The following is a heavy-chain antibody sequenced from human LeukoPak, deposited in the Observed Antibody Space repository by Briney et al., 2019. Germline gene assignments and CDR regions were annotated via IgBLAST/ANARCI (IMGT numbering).Heavy chain of an antibody. CDR3: ARDGSYYYDSSGDFDY. V-gene: IGHV7-4-1*02. CDR2: IYTNTGNP. CDR1: GYTFTSYG. J-gene: IGHJ4*02. Sequence: GASVKVSCKASGYTFTSYGISWVRQAPGQGLEWMGWIYTNTGNPTYAQGFTGRFVFSLDTSVSTAYLQISSLKAEDTAVYYCARDGSYYYDSSGDFDYWGQGTLVTVSS. D-gene: IGHD3-22*01.